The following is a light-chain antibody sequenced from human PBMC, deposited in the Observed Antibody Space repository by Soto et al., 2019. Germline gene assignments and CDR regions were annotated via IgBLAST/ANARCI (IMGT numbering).Light chain of an antibody. V-gene: IGLV2-11*01. Sequence: QPVLTQPRSVSGSPGHSVTISCTGTSSDVGGYSYVSWYQQHPGKAPKLMISDVSKRPSGVPDRFSGSKFGNTASLTISGLQAEDEADYYCCSYAGAFTYVFGSGTKLTVL. CDR3: CSYAGAFTYV. CDR2: DVS. J-gene: IGLJ1*01. CDR1: SSDVGGYSY.